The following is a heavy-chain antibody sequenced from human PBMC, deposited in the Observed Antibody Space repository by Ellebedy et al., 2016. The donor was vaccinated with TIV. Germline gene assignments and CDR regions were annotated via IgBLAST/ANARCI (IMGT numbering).Heavy chain of an antibody. V-gene: IGHV3-30-3*01. D-gene: IGHD3-22*01. CDR1: GFNLSPYV. Sequence: PGGSLRLSCAASGFNLSPYVGHWVRQAPGKGLEWVALIASDASNKDYADSVKGRFTISRDKSKNTLYLQIKSLRPEDTAIYYCAKEGYYYDSVATNWFDPWGQGTLVIVSS. J-gene: IGHJ5*02. CDR2: IASDASNK. CDR3: AKEGYYYDSVATNWFDP.